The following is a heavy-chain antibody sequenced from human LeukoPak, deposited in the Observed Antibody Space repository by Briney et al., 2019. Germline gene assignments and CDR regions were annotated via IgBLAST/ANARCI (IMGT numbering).Heavy chain of an antibody. CDR3: AKDMVRGVIGFDY. Sequence: GGSLRLSCAASGFTFSSYGMHWVRQAPGKGLEWVAFIRYDGSNKYYADSVKGRFTISRDNSKNTLYLQMNSLRAEDTAVYYCAKDMVRGVIGFDYWGQGTLVTVSS. CDR1: GFTFSSYG. J-gene: IGHJ4*02. CDR2: IRYDGSNK. V-gene: IGHV3-30*02. D-gene: IGHD3-10*01.